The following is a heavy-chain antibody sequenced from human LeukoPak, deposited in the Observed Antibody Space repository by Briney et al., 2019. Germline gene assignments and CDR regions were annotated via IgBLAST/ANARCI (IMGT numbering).Heavy chain of an antibody. Sequence: GESLKISCKGSGYSFTSYWIGWVRQMPGKGLEWMGIIYPGDSDTRYSPSFQGQVTISADKSISTAYLQWSSLKASDTAMYYCARHGLEVGGGLDAFDIWGQGTMVTVSS. V-gene: IGHV5-51*01. J-gene: IGHJ3*02. D-gene: IGHD2-21*01. CDR1: GYSFTSYW. CDR3: ARHGLEVGGGLDAFDI. CDR2: IYPGDSDT.